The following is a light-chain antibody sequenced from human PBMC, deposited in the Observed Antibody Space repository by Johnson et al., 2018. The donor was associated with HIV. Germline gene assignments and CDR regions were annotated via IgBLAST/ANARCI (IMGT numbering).Light chain of an antibody. J-gene: IGLJ1*01. V-gene: IGLV1-51*02. CDR2: ENN. CDR1: SSNIGNNY. CDR3: GTWDSSLSSYV. Sequence: QSVLTQPPSVSAAPGQKVTISCSGSSSNIGNNYVSWYQQLPGTAPKLLIYENNRRPSGTPDRFSGSKSGTSATLGITGIQTGDEANYYCGTWDSSLSSYVFGTGTKVTVL.